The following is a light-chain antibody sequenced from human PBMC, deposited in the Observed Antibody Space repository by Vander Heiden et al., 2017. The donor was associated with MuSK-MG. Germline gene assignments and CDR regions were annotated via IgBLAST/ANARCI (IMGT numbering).Light chain of an antibody. CDR3: QQCYNSPPYT. Sequence: EVEMPPSPASLSVSGGDRVTLPCRASQSVSDYLYWYQQKPGQAPKLLIYDASTRATGVPPGFSGSGSGTEFTLTISSLQSEDFAVYYCQQCYNSPPYTFGQGTKVEIK. J-gene: IGKJ2*01. CDR2: DAS. V-gene: IGKV3-15*01. CDR1: QSVSDY.